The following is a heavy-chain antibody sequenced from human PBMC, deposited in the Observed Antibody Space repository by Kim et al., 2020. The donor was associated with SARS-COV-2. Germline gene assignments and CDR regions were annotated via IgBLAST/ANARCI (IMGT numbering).Heavy chain of an antibody. Sequence: SETLSLTCAVSGGSISSSNWWSWVRQPPGKGLEWIGEIYHSGSTNYNPSLKSRVTISVDKSKNQFSLKLSSVTAADTAVYYCAREGDSAGSNWFDPWGQGTLVTVSS. CDR1: GGSISSSNW. V-gene: IGHV4-4*02. CDR2: IYHSGST. J-gene: IGHJ5*02. CDR3: AREGDSAGSNWFDP. D-gene: IGHD2-21*01.